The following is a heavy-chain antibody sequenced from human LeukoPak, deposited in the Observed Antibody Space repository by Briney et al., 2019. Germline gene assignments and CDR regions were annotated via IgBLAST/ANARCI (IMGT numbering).Heavy chain of an antibody. V-gene: IGHV1-2*02. D-gene: IGHD3-22*01. J-gene: IGHJ4*02. CDR3: ARDLLYYYDSSGYYYNY. CDR2: INPNSGGT. Sequence: ASVKVSCKASGDTFTGYCMHWVRQAPGRGLEWMGWINPNSGGTNYAQKFQGRVTMTRDTSISTAYMELSRLRSDDTAVYYCARDLLYYYDSSGYYYNYWGQGTLVTVSS. CDR1: GDTFTGYC.